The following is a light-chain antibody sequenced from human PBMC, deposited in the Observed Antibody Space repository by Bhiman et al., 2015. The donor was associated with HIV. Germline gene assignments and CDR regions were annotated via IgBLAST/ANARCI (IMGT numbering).Light chain of an antibody. V-gene: IGLV3-1*01. CDR1: KLGDKY. CDR3: QAWDSSTYV. CDR2: QDN. Sequence: SFELTQPPSLSVSPGQTASIPCSGDKLGDKYACWYQQRPGQSPVLVIYQDNKRPSGIPGRFSGSNSGNTATLTITGTQAMDEADYYCQAWDSSTYVFGTGTKVTVL. J-gene: IGLJ1*01.